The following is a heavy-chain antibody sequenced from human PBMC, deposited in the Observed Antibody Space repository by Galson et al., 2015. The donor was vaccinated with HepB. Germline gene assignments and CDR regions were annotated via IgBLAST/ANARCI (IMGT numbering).Heavy chain of an antibody. Sequence: CAISGHSVTSNSAVWHWTRPSPSSGPEGLGRIYFRSKWHNDYGITVKSRISIHADTSGNQFSLHLRSVTPEDTAVYSCAYCLDVWGQGTTVIVSS. J-gene: IGHJ6*02. CDR3: AYCLDV. CDR2: IYFRSKWHN. V-gene: IGHV6-1*01. CDR1: GHSVTSNSAV.